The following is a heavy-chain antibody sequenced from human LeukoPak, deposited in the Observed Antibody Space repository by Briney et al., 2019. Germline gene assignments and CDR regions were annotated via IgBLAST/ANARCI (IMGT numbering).Heavy chain of an antibody. CDR3: AKEKAIAAAGVFDY. J-gene: IGHJ4*02. CDR1: GFTFSGYA. V-gene: IGHV3-23*01. Sequence: PGGFLRLSCAASGFTFSGYAMNWVRQAPGKGLEWVSAISGSGGSTYYADSVKGRFTISRDNSKNTLYLQMNSLRAGDTAVYYCAKEKAIAAAGVFDYWGQGTLVTVSS. CDR2: ISGSGGST. D-gene: IGHD6-13*01.